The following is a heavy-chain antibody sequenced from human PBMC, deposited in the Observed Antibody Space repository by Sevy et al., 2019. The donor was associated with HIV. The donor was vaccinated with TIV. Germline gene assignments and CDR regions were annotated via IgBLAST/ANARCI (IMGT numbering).Heavy chain of an antibody. CDR2: IYYNGHI. D-gene: IGHD1-26*01. CDR3: AGENAWGRGYS. CDR1: GGSITSLY. J-gene: IGHJ4*02. V-gene: IGHV4-59*08. Sequence: LSLTCTVSGGSITSLYWNWIRQPPGKGLEWIANIYYNGHINYNPSLKSRVTLSLVTSKNQFSLRLSSVTAADTAMYYCAGENAWGRGYSWGQGTLVTVSS.